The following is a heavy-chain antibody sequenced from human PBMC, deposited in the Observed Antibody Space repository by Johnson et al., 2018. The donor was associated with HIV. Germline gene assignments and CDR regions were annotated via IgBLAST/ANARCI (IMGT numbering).Heavy chain of an antibody. CDR3: ARGVPIAAAGHDAFDI. V-gene: IGHV3-11*04. CDR2: ISSSGSTI. D-gene: IGHD6-13*01. CDR1: GFTFSDYY. J-gene: IGHJ3*02. Sequence: QMQLVESGGGLVKPGGSLRLSCAASGFTFSDYYMSWIRQAPGKGLEWVSYISSSGSTIYYADSVKGRFTISRDNAKNSLYRQMNSLRAGDTAGYYCARGVPIAAAGHDAFDIWGQGTMVTVSS.